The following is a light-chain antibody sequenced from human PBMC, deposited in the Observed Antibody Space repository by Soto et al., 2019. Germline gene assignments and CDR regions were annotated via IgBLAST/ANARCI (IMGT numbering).Light chain of an antibody. CDR3: QQYNNWEA. V-gene: IGKV3-15*01. CDR1: QSVSSS. J-gene: IGKJ1*01. CDR2: DAS. Sequence: EIVMPQYPDPLSVSLGERSTLSCMASQSVSSSQLAWYQHKPGQAPRLLIYDASRRATGIPARFSGSGSGTEFTLTISSLQSEDFAVYYCQQYNNWEAFGQGTKVDI.